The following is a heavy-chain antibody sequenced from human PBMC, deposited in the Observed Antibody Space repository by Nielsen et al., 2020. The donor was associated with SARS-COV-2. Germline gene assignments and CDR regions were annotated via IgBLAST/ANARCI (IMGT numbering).Heavy chain of an antibody. CDR1: GGTFSSYA. Sequence: SVKVSCKASGGTFSSYAISWVRQAPGQGLEWIGRIIPILGIANYAQKFQGRVTITADKSTSTAYMELSSLRSEDTAVYYCAREKVTMVRGVTPGFSYWGQGTLVTVSS. V-gene: IGHV1-69*04. D-gene: IGHD3-10*01. J-gene: IGHJ4*02. CDR3: AREKVTMVRGVTPGFSY. CDR2: IIPILGIA.